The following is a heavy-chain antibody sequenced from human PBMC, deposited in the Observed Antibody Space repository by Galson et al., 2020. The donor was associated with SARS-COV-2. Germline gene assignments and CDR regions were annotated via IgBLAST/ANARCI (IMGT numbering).Heavy chain of an antibody. CDR1: GFTFSSYG. D-gene: IGHD3-22*01. J-gene: IGHJ3*02. V-gene: IGHV3-30*03. CDR3: ATVSMIVVAYDAFDI. CDR2: ISYDGSNK. Sequence: GGSLRLSCAASGFTFSSYGMHWVRQAPGKGLEWVAVISYDGSNKYYADSVKGRFTISRDNSKNTLYLQMNSLRAEDTAVYYCATVSMIVVAYDAFDIWGQGTMVTLSS.